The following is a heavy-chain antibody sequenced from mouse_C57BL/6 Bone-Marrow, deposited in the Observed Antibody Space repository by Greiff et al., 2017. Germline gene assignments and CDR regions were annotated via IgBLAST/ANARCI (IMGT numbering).Heavy chain of an antibody. V-gene: IGHV1-55*01. CDR1: GYTFTSYW. D-gene: IGHD1-1*01. CDR2: IYPGSGST. J-gene: IGHJ1*03. CDR3: ARGYYGSSYRGYFDV. Sequence: QVQLQQSGAELVKPGASVKMSCKASGYTFTSYWITWVKQRPGQGLEWIGDIYPGSGSTNYNEKFKSKATLPLDTSSSTAYMQLSSLTSEDSAVYVCARGYYGSSYRGYFDVWGTGTTVTVSS.